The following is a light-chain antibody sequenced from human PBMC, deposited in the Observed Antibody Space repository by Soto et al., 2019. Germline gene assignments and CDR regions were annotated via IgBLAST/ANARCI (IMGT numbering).Light chain of an antibody. CDR1: QSVSSSY. CDR3: HQYDSSPVT. CDR2: GAS. J-gene: IGKJ1*01. V-gene: IGKV3-20*01. Sequence: EIVLTQSPGTLSLSPGERATLSCRASQSVSSSYLAWYQQKPGQPPRLLIYGASSRATGIPDRFSGSGSGTDFTLTISRLEPEDFAVYYCHQYDSSPVTFGQGTKVEIK.